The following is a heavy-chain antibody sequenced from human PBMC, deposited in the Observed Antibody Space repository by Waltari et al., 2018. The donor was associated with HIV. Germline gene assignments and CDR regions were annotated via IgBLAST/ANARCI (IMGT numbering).Heavy chain of an antibody. V-gene: IGHV3-33*01. CDR1: GFPFSDCG. CDR2: IWYDGSTK. Sequence: QVQLVESGGGVVQPERSLRLSCAAAGFPFSDCGMHWVRQAPGKGLEWVAVIWYDGSTKYYADSLKGRFTISRDNSKNTLYLQMNSLRAEDTAVYYCASGHSSGYFYFDYWGQGTLVTVSS. J-gene: IGHJ4*02. CDR3: ASGHSSGYFYFDY. D-gene: IGHD3-22*01.